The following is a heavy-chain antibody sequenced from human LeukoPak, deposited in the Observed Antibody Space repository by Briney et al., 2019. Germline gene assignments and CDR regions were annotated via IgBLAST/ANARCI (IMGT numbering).Heavy chain of an antibody. CDR1: GFTFSSYW. D-gene: IGHD3-22*01. Sequence: PGGSLRLSCAASGFTFSSYWMHWVRQAPGKGLVWVSRINSDGSSTTYADSVKGRFTISRDNAKNTLYLQMNSLRADDTAVYYCARTATMIVPYDAFDIWGQGTMVTVSS. CDR3: ARTATMIVPYDAFDI. CDR2: INSDGSST. V-gene: IGHV3-74*01. J-gene: IGHJ3*02.